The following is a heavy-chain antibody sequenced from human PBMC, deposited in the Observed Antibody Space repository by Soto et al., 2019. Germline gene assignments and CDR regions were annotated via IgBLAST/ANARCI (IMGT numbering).Heavy chain of an antibody. CDR2: INPNSGGT. V-gene: IGHV1-2*02. CDR1: GYTFTAYY. Sequence: EASVKVSCKASGYTFTAYYIQWVRQAPGQGLEWMGSINPNSGGTNYAQKFQGRVTMTRDTSISTAYMDLSRLRSNDTAVYYCARVIVGATSDYWGQGTLVTVSS. CDR3: ARVIVGATSDY. D-gene: IGHD1-26*01. J-gene: IGHJ4*02.